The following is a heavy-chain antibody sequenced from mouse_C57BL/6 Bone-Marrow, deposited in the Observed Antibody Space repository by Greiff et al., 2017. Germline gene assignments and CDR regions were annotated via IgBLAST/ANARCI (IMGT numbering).Heavy chain of an antibody. J-gene: IGHJ2*01. Sequence: VQLQQPGAELVRPGASVKLSCTASGFTFTDDYMHWVKQRPEQGLEWIGWIDPENGDTEYASKFQGKATITADTSSNTAYLQLSSLTSEDTAVYYCTTALSLYGGQGTTLTVSS. V-gene: IGHV14-4*01. CDR3: TTALSLY. CDR2: IDPENGDT. CDR1: GFTFTDDY.